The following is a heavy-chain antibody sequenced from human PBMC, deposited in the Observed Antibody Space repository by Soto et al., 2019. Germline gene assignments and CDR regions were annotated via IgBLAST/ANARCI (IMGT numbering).Heavy chain of an antibody. Sequence: EVQLLESGGGLVQPGGSLSLSYAASGFTFSSYAMSWVRQAPGKGLEWVSAISGSGGSTYYADSVKGRFTISRDNSKNTLYLQMNSLRAEDTAVYYCAREWFGEPTIDYWGQGTLVTVSS. J-gene: IGHJ4*02. D-gene: IGHD3-10*01. CDR2: ISGSGGST. V-gene: IGHV3-23*01. CDR3: AREWFGEPTIDY. CDR1: GFTFSSYA.